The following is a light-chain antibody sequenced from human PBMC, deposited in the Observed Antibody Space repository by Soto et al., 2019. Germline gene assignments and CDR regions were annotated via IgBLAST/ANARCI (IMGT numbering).Light chain of an antibody. J-gene: IGLJ3*02. CDR1: SSDVGGYNY. CDR3: SSYAGSNIPWV. CDR2: EVN. Sequence: QSVLTQPPSASGSPGQSVTISCTGTSSDVGGYNYVSWYQQHPGKAPKLMIYEVNKRPSGVPDRFSGSKSGNTASLTVSGLQAEDEADYYCSSYAGSNIPWVFGGGTKLTVL. V-gene: IGLV2-8*01.